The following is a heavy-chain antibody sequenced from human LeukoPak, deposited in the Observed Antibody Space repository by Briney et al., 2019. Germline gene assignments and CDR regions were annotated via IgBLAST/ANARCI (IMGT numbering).Heavy chain of an antibody. CDR2: INPNSGGT. CDR3: ARDLWEGYYDSSGYYYLDY. J-gene: IGHJ4*02. CDR1: GYTFTGYY. V-gene: IGHV1-2*02. D-gene: IGHD3-22*01. Sequence: ASVKVSCKASGYTFTGYYMHWVRQAPGQGLEWMGWINPNSGGTNYAQKFQGRVTMTRDTSISTAYMELSRLRSDDTAVYYCARDLWEGYYDSSGYYYLDYWGQGTLVTVSS.